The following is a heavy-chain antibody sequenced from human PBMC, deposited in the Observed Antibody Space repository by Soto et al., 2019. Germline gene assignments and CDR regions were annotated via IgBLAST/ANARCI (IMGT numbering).Heavy chain of an antibody. CDR2: IEWDDDK. D-gene: IGHD3-16*01. Sequence: SGPTLVNPTQTLTLTCTFSGFSLNTPGMCVTWIRQPPGKALEWLALIEWDDDKFYNTSLKTRLPISKDTSKSHVVLTMTNMDPADTATYYCARIRRHHDSRSYSYTIGGAAFDIWGQGTMVTVSS. CDR1: GFSLNTPGMC. V-gene: IGHV2-70*01. J-gene: IGHJ3*02. CDR3: ARIRRHHDSRSYSYTIGGAAFDI.